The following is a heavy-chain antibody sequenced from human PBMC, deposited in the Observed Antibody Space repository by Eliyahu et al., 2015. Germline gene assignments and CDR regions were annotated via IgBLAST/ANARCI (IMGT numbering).Heavy chain of an antibody. CDR1: GFTFSSXS. CDR2: ISSSSSYI. V-gene: IGHV3-21*01. Sequence: EVQLVESGGGLVKPGGSLXLSCAASGFTFSSXSMNWVRQAPGKGLEWVSSISSSSSYIYYADSVKGRFTISRDNAKNSLYLQMNSLRAEDTAVYYCARQRESGLDYWGQGTLVTVSS. CDR3: ARQRESGLDY. D-gene: IGHD3-10*01. J-gene: IGHJ4*02.